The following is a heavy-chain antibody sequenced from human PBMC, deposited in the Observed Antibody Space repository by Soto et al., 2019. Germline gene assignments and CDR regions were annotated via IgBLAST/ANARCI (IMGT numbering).Heavy chain of an antibody. CDR3: ARDFPVVTGQRNWFDP. D-gene: IGHD2-21*02. CDR1: GGTFSSCA. Sequence: GASVKVSCKASGGTFSSCAISWVRQAPGQGLEWMGGIIPIFGTANYAQKFQGRVTITADESTSTAYMELSSLRSEDTAVYYCARDFPVVTGQRNWFDPWGQGTLVTV. CDR2: IIPIFGTA. V-gene: IGHV1-69*13. J-gene: IGHJ5*02.